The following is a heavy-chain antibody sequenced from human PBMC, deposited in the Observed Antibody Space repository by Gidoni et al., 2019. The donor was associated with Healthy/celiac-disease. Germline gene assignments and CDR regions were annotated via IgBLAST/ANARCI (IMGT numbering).Heavy chain of an antibody. J-gene: IGHJ6*02. V-gene: IGHV1-46*01. D-gene: IGHD3-3*01. CDR3: ARNDFWSGYYMGYYGMDV. Sequence: QVQLVQSGAEVKKPGASVKVSCKASGYTFTSYYMHWVRQAPGQGFEWMGIINPSGGSTSYAQKFQGRVTMTRDTSTSTVYMELSSLRSEDTAVYYCARNDFWSGYYMGYYGMDVWGQGTTVTVSS. CDR1: GYTFTSYY. CDR2: INPSGGST.